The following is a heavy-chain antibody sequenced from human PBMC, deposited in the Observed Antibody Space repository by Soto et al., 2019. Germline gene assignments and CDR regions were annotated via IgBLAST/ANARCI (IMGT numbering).Heavy chain of an antibody. D-gene: IGHD5-18*01. CDR2: ISYDGSNK. J-gene: IGHJ6*02. CDR3: ARSIGGYSYGYILYYYYGMDV. Sequence: QVQLVESGGDVVQPGRSLRLSCAASGFTFSSYAMHWVRQAPGKGLEWVAVISYDGSNKYYADSVKGRFTISRDNSKNTLYLQMNSLRAEDTAVYYCARSIGGYSYGYILYYYYGMDVWGQGTTVTVSS. V-gene: IGHV3-30-3*01. CDR1: GFTFSSYA.